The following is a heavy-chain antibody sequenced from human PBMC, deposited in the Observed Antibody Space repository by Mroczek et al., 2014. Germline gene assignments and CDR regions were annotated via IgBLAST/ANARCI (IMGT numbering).Heavy chain of an antibody. CDR2: ISYDGSNK. D-gene: IGHD2-21*02. CDR3: ARSGPXYCGGDCYVELGWYLIS. CDR1: GFTFSSYA. Sequence: QVQLVQSGGGVVQPGRSLRLSCAASGFTFSSYAMHWVRQAPGKGLEWVAVISYDGSNKYYADSVKGRFTISRDNSKNTLYLQMNSLRAEDTAVYYCARSGPXYCGGDCYVELGWYLISWGRG. J-gene: IGHJ2*01. V-gene: IGHV3-30-3*01.